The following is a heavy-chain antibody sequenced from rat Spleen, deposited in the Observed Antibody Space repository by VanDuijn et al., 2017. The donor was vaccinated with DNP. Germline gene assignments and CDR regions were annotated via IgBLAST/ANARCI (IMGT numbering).Heavy chain of an antibody. Sequence: QVQLKESGPGLVQPSQTLSLPCTVSGFSLTSYNVHWVRKPPGKGLEWMGVIWSGGNTDYNSALKPRLSISRDTSESQVFLKMNSLQNEDTATHYCARASTAIAFFDYWGQGVMVTVSS. CDR3: ARASTAIAFFDY. CDR2: IWSGGNT. CDR1: GFSLTSYN. D-gene: IGHD1-2*01. V-gene: IGHV2S13*01. J-gene: IGHJ2*01.